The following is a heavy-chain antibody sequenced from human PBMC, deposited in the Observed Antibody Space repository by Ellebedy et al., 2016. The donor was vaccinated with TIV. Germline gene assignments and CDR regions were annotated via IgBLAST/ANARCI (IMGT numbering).Heavy chain of an antibody. CDR3: AKLAGISSWYAEY. V-gene: IGHV3-23*01. CDR1: GFTFSCCA. Sequence: PGGSLRLSCAASGFTFSCCAMSWVRQTPGKGLEWVSVISNSGDTTYADYAKGRFTISRDNSKDTLFLQMNSLRAEDTGVYYCAKLAGISSWYAEYWGQGTLVTVSS. CDR2: ISNSGDTT. J-gene: IGHJ4*02. D-gene: IGHD6-13*01.